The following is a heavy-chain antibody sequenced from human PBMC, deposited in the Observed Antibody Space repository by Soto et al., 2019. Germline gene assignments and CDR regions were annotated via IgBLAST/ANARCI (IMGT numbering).Heavy chain of an antibody. J-gene: IGHJ4*02. V-gene: IGHV1-69*18. CDR1: GDTFSGYP. Sequence: QVQLVKSGAELKKPGSSVKVSCKASGDTFSGYPINWVRQAPGGGREWMGRIIPVFGTTNDAQRFEGRVTFTADESTNTAYIQLRSRLSEDKAVYYCARDGGFGELKYWGPGTLVTVS. CDR2: IIPVFGTT. D-gene: IGHD3-10*01. CDR3: ARDGGFGELKY.